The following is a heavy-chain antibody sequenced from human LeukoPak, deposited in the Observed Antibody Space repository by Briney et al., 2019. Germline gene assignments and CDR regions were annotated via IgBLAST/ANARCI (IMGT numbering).Heavy chain of an antibody. V-gene: IGHV3-30*02. D-gene: IGHD3-10*01. J-gene: IGHJ4*02. CDR1: GFTFSSYG. Sequence: GGSLRLXCAASGFTFSSYGMHWGRQAPGKGLEWVAFIWYDGNDKYYADSVKGRFTISRDSSKNTLYLQMNSLRAEDTAVYYCAKDPLQYGSGSYYFDYWGQGTLVTVSS. CDR2: IWYDGNDK. CDR3: AKDPLQYGSGSYYFDY.